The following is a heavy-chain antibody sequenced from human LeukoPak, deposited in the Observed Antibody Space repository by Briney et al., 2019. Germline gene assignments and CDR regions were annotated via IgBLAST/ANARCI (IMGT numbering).Heavy chain of an antibody. CDR3: ARGVGYCSGGSCYPFDY. V-gene: IGHV3-33*01. CDR2: IWYDGSNK. D-gene: IGHD2-15*01. Sequence: GGSLRLSCAASGFTFSSYGMRWGRQAPGKGLEWVAVIWYDGSNKYYADSVKGRFTISRDNSKNTLYLQMNSLRAEDTAVYYCARGVGYCSGGSCYPFDYWGQGTLVTVSS. J-gene: IGHJ4*02. CDR1: GFTFSSYG.